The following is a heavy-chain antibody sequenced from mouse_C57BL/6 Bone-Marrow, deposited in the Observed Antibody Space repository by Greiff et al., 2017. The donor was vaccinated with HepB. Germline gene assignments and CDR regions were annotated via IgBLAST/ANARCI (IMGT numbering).Heavy chain of an antibody. CDR3: TGDTTFFDY. CDR2: IDPENGDT. V-gene: IGHV14-4*01. J-gene: IGHJ2*01. CDR1: GFNIKDDY. Sequence: EVQLQQSGAELVRPGASVKLSCTASGFNIKDDYMHWVKQRPEQGLEWIGWIDPENGDTEYASKFQGKATITADTSYNTAYLQLSSLTSEDTAVYYCTGDTTFFDYWGQGTTLTVSS. D-gene: IGHD2-12*01.